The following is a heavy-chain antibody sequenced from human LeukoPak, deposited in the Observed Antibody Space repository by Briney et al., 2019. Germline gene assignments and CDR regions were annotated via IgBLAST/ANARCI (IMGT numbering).Heavy chain of an antibody. CDR2: IYSGGST. D-gene: IGHD3-22*01. V-gene: IGHV3-66*01. CDR1: GFTVSSNY. Sequence: PGGSLRLSCAASGFTVSSNYMSWVRQAPGKGLEWVSVIYSGGSTYYADSVKGRFTISRDNSKNTLYLQMNSLRAEDTAVYYCAIYYYDSSGRSLDIWGQGTMVTVSS. J-gene: IGHJ3*02. CDR3: AIYYYDSSGRSLDI.